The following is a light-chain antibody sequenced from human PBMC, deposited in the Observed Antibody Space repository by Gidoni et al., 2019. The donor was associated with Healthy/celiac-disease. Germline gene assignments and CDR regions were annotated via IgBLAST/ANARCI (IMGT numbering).Light chain of an antibody. CDR2: VAS. Sequence: IQMTQSPSSLSASVGDRVTITCQASQEISNYLNWYQQKPGKAPKALIYVASNLETGVPSRFGGSGSGTDFTFTISSLQPEDIATYYCQQYDNLPPMYTFGQWTKLEIK. CDR1: QEISNY. CDR3: QQYDNLPPMYT. V-gene: IGKV1-33*01. J-gene: IGKJ2*01.